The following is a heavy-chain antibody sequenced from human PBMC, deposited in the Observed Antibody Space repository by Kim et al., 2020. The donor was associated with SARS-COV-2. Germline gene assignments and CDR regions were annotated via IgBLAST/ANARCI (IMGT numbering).Heavy chain of an antibody. J-gene: IGHJ4*02. Sequence: GGSLRLSCAASGFTFSSYAMSWVRQAPGKGLEWVSAISGSGGSTYYADSVKGRFTISRDNSKNTLYLQMNSLRAEDTAVYYCAKLESSGWYGAYYFDYWGQGTLVTVSS. CDR2: ISGSGGST. CDR1: GFTFSSYA. V-gene: IGHV3-23*01. CDR3: AKLESSGWYGAYYFDY. D-gene: IGHD6-19*01.